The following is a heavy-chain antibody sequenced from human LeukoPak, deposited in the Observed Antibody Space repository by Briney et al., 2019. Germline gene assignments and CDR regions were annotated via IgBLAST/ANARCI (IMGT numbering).Heavy chain of an antibody. D-gene: IGHD5-24*01. CDR3: LTRDGYKPHYYMDV. CDR2: IRSKSNGETV. J-gene: IGHJ6*03. Sequence: GGSLRLSCATSGFPFSNAWMSWVRQAPGKGLEWVGRIRSKSNGETVDYTAPVKGRFTISRDDSEDTVYLQMNSLKTEDTGIYYCLTRDGYKPHYYMDVWGKGTTVTVFS. CDR1: GFPFSNAW. V-gene: IGHV3-15*01.